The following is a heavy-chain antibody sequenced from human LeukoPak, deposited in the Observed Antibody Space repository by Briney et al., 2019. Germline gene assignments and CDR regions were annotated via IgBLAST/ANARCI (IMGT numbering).Heavy chain of an antibody. CDR1: GFTFSSYA. CDR2: ISYDGSNK. D-gene: IGHD3-22*01. CDR3: AREEDYYDSSGYPRGAFDI. Sequence: SGGSLRLPCAASGFTFSSYAMHWVRQAPGKGLEWVAVISYDGSNKYYADSVKGRFTISRDNSKNTLYLQMNSLRAEDTAVYYCAREEDYYDSSGYPRGAFDIWGQGTMVTVSS. J-gene: IGHJ3*02. V-gene: IGHV3-30*14.